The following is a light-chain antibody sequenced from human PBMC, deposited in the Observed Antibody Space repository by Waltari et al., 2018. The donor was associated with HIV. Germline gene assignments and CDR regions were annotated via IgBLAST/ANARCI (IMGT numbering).Light chain of an antibody. CDR2: WAS. CDR3: QQYYTTPFT. Sequence: DSVMTQSPDSLAVSLGERATINCKSSRNILYSSDNKNYLAWYQQKPGQPPKLLISWASARESGVPGRFSGSGSGTDFTLTISSLQAEDVAVYFCQQYYTTPFTFGPGTKLNIK. V-gene: IGKV4-1*01. CDR1: RNILYSSDNKNY. J-gene: IGKJ3*01.